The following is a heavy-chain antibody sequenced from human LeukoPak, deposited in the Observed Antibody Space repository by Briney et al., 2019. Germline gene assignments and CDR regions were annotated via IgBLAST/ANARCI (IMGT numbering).Heavy chain of an antibody. CDR3: AKNVAAGVYFDY. D-gene: IGHD6-13*01. CDR1: GFTFSSYA. CDR2: ISGSGGST. Sequence: PTGGSLRLSCAASGFTFSSYAMSWVRQAPGKGLEWVSAISGSGGSTYYADSVKGRFTISRDNSKNTLYLQMNSLRAEDTAVYYCAKNVAAGVYFDYWGQGTLVTVSS. J-gene: IGHJ4*02. V-gene: IGHV3-23*01.